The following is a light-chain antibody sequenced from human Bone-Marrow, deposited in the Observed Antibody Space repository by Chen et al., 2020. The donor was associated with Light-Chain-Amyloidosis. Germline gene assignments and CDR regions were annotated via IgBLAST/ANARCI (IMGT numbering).Light chain of an antibody. Sequence: SYVLTPPSSASVAPGPTATISCGGNNIGSTSVHWYQQTPGQAPLLVVYDDSDRPSGIPERLSGSNSGNTATLTISRVEAGDEADYYCQVWDRSSDRPVFGGGTKLTVL. CDR3: QVWDRSSDRPV. CDR1: NIGSTS. V-gene: IGLV3-21*02. CDR2: DDS. J-gene: IGLJ3*02.